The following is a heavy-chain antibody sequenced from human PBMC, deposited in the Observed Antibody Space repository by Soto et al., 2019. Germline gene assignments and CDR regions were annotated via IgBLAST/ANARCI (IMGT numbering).Heavy chain of an antibody. CDR3: ARAPSLRFLEWFS. CDR1: GGSFSGYY. CDR2: INHSGST. D-gene: IGHD3-3*01. Sequence: QVQLQQWGAGLLKPSETLSLTCAVYGGSFSGYYWSWICQPPGKGLEWIGEINHSGSTNYNPSLKSRVTISVDTSKKQFSLKLNSLTAADTAVYYCARAPSLRFLEWFSWGQGTLVTVSS. J-gene: IGHJ5*02. V-gene: IGHV4-34*01.